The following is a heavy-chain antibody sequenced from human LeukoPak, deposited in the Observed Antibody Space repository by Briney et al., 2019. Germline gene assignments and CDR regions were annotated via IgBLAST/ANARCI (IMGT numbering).Heavy chain of an antibody. CDR3: ASHLGLRRWFFDY. CDR2: IKHSGST. CDR1: GGSFSGYY. Sequence: PSETLSLTCAVYGGSFSGYYWSWLRQPPGKGLEWIGEIKHSGSTNYNPSLKSRVTISVDTSKNQFSLKLSSVTAADTAVYYCASHLGLRRWFFDYWGQGAQVTVYS. D-gene: IGHD4-23*01. J-gene: IGHJ4*02. V-gene: IGHV4-34*01.